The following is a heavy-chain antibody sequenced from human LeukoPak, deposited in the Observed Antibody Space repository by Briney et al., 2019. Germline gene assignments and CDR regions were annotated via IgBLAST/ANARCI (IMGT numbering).Heavy chain of an antibody. Sequence: SETLSLTCIVSGASVITDDYYWGWARQTPGKGLEWLGSTYRIPPLKSRVTISVDTSRNQFSLRLRSVTAADTALYFCARVFGYYQEAMDVWGQGTTVTVSS. V-gene: IGHV4-39*07. D-gene: IGHD3-3*01. CDR3: ARVFGYYQEAMDV. CDR2: T. CDR1: GASVITDDYY. J-gene: IGHJ6*02.